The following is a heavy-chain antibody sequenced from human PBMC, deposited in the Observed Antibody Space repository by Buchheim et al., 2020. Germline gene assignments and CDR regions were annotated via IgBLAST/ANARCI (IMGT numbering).Heavy chain of an antibody. CDR2: INGDESST. D-gene: IGHD1-26*01. CDR3: ARDRLVGATTHFDY. J-gene: IGHJ4*02. CDR1: GLSFSSYW. V-gene: IGHV3-74*01. Sequence: EVQLEESGGGLVQPGGSLRLSCAASGLSFSSYWMHWVRQVPGKGLVWVSRINGDESSTSYADSVKGRFTISRDNAKNTLYLQMNSLRVEDTAVYYCARDRLVGATTHFDYWGQGTL.